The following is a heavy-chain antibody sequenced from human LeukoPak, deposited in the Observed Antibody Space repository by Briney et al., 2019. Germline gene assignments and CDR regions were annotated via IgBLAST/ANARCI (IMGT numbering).Heavy chain of an antibody. CDR3: ARGFMSPNWFDP. J-gene: IGHJ5*02. Sequence: PSQTLSLTCAVCGGSISSGGYYWSWIRQPPGKGLEWIGYIYHSGSTYYNPSLKSRVTISVDRSKNQFSLKLSSVTAADTAVYYCARGFMSPNWFDPWGQGTLVTVSS. D-gene: IGHD3-16*01. V-gene: IGHV4-30-2*01. CDR1: GGSISSGGYY. CDR2: IYHSGST.